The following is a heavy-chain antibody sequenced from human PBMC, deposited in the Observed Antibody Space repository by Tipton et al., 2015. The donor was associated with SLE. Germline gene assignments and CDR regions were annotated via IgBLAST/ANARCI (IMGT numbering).Heavy chain of an antibody. CDR2: IYYSGST. D-gene: IGHD3-10*01. Sequence: TLSLTCTVSGGSISSGGYYWSWIRQHPGKGLEWIGYIYYSGSTYYNPSLKSRVTISVDTSKNQFSLKLSSVTAADTAVYYCARRPTGGAFDIWGQGTMVTVSS. CDR3: ARRPTGGAFDI. CDR1: GGSISSGGYY. J-gene: IGHJ3*02. V-gene: IGHV4-31*03.